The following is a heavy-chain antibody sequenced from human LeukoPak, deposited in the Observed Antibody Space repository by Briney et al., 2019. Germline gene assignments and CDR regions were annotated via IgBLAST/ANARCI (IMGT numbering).Heavy chain of an antibody. V-gene: IGHV3-15*01. Sequence: GGSPRLSCAAYGFTLNNVWMTWVRQAPGKGLEWVGRIKGKTEGGTTDYAAPVKGRFTISRDDSKNTLYLHMNSLKTEDTAVYSCTTEFGGQGYWGQGTLVTVSS. CDR3: TTEFGGQGY. CDR2: IKGKTEGGTT. J-gene: IGHJ4*02. CDR1: GFTLNNVW. D-gene: IGHD4-23*01.